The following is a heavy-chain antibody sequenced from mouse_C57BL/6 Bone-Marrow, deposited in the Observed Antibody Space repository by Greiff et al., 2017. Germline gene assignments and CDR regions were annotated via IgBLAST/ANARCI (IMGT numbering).Heavy chain of an antibody. V-gene: IGHV1-81*01. CDR2: IYPRSGNT. CDR1: GYTFTSYG. D-gene: IGHD1-1*01. Sequence: QVQLQQSGAELARPGASVKLSCKASGYTFTSYGISWVKQRTGQGLEWIGKIYPRSGNTYYNEKFKGKATLTADKSSSTAYMELRSLTSEDSAVYFCASRDYYGSSFDYWGQGTTLTVSS. J-gene: IGHJ2*01. CDR3: ASRDYYGSSFDY.